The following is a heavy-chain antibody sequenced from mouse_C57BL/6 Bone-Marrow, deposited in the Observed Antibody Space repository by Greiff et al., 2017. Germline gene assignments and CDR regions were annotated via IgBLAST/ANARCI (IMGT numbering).Heavy chain of an antibody. D-gene: IGHD2-14*01. V-gene: IGHV14-4*01. Sequence: VQLKQSGAELVRPGASVKLSCTASGFNIKDDYMHWVKQRPEQGLEWIGWIDPENGDTEYASKFQGKVTITADTSSNTAYLQLSSLTSVDTAVYYFTTATCTWTWFAYWGQGTLVTVSA. CDR2: IDPENGDT. J-gene: IGHJ3*01. CDR1: GFNIKDDY. CDR3: TTATCTWTWFAY.